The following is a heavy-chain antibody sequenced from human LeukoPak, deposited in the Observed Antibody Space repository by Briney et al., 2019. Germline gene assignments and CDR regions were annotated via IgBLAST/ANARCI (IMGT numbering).Heavy chain of an antibody. CDR2: IYSGGST. Sequence: PGGSLRLSCAVSGFTVSSNYMSWVRQAPGEGLGWVSVIYSGGSTYYAASVKGRFTISRDNSKNTLYLQMSSLRAEDTAVYYCARDESFYGSGRYYWGQGTLVTVSS. CDR1: GFTVSSNY. V-gene: IGHV3-53*01. J-gene: IGHJ4*02. D-gene: IGHD3-10*01. CDR3: ARDESFYGSGRYY.